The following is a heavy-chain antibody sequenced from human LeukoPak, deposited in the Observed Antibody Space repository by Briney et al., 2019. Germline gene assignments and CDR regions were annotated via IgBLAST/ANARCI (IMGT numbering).Heavy chain of an antibody. CDR1: GFTFSSYA. D-gene: IGHD3-3*01. V-gene: IGHV3-23*01. Sequence: PGGSLRLSCAASGFTFSSYAMSWVRQAPGKGLEWVSAISGNGGSTYYADSVKGRFTISRDNSKNTLYLQMNSLRAEDTAVYYCAKPDYDFWSGYYTRPYYGMDVWGQGTTVTVSS. CDR2: ISGNGGST. J-gene: IGHJ6*02. CDR3: AKPDYDFWSGYYTRPYYGMDV.